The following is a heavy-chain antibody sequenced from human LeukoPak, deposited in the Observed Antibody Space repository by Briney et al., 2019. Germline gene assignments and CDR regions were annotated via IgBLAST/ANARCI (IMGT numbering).Heavy chain of an antibody. V-gene: IGHV1-46*01. CDR1: GYTFTNYY. CDR2: INPSGGST. J-gene: IGHJ6*02. D-gene: IGHD3-3*01. CDR3: ARAGGVTIFAVVTAPYYQYYGLDV. Sequence: ASVKVSCKASGYTFTNYYIHWVRQAPGQGLEWMGIINPSGGSTSYAQTFQGRVTMTRDTSTNTVYMELSSLRSEDTAVYYCARAGGVTIFAVVTAPYYQYYGLDVWGQGTTVTVSS.